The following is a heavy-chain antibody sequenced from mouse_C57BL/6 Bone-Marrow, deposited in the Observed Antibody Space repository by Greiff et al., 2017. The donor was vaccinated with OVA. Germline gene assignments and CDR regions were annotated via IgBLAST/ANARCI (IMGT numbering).Heavy chain of an antibody. J-gene: IGHJ4*01. CDR1: GYTFTSYW. D-gene: IGHD2-4*01. CDR2: IDPSDSET. V-gene: IGHV1-52*01. Sequence: QVQLQQPGAELVRPGSSVKLSCKASGYTFTSYWMHWVKQRPIQGLEWIGNIDPSDSETHYNQKFKDKATLTVDNSSSTAYMQLSSLTSEYSAVYYCARRDVDYDGRMDYWGQGTSVTVSS. CDR3: ARRDVDYDGRMDY.